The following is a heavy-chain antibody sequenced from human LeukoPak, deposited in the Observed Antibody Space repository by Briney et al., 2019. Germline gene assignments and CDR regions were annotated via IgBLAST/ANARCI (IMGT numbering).Heavy chain of an antibody. D-gene: IGHD6-13*01. CDR1: GFTFTSFA. J-gene: IGHJ4*02. CDR2: ISGSGGST. CDR3: ARVSSSSWYEEIDY. V-gene: IGHV3-23*01. Sequence: PGGSLRLSCAASGFTFTSFAMACVRQAPGKGLDWVSGISGSGGSTHYADSVKGRFTISRDNSKNTLYLQMNSLRAEDTAVYFCARVSSSSWYEEIDYWGQGTLVTVSS.